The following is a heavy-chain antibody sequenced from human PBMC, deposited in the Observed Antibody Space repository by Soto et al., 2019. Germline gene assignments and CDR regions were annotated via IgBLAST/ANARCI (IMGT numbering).Heavy chain of an antibody. CDR3: ARGGGVGVAGSAAFDM. J-gene: IGHJ3*02. D-gene: IGHD3-3*01. CDR1: GYPVTAYY. Sequence: QLHLVQSGAVVKKPGASVTVSCSASGYPVTAYYMHWVRQAPGRGLEWMGGINPATGAAKYTQTFQVRGTTTRDTSTSTFFMELCGLTSEDTAVFYCARGGGVGVAGSAAFDMWGQGTLVTVSS. CDR2: INPATGAA. V-gene: IGHV1-2*02.